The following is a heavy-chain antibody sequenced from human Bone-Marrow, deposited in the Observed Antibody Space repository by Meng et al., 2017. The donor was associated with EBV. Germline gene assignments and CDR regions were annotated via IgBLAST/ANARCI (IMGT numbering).Heavy chain of an antibody. CDR1: GGSISSSNW. V-gene: IGHV4-4*02. CDR3: ARVGYDSLDY. CDR2: IYHSGST. J-gene: IGHJ4*02. Sequence: QGRRPEAGPRLVKPSGTLSLTCAVSGGSISSSNWWILVRQPPGKGLEWIGEIYHSGSTNYNPSLKSRVTISVDKSKNQFSLKLSSVTAADTAVYYCARVGYDSLDYWGQGTLVTVSS. D-gene: IGHD3-22*01.